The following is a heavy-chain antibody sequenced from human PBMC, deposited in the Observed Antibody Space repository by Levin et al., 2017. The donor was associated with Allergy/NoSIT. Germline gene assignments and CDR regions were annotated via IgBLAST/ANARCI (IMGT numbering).Heavy chain of an antibody. D-gene: IGHD3-10*01. CDR3: LKKGGIGSGSSTGWFDP. Sequence: GGSLRLSCSASGFTFSSYTMHWVRQAPGKGLEYVSGTSSNGGTTYYADSVKGRFTISRDNSMDTLYLQMSSLRAEDTAVYYCLKKGGIGSGSSTGWFDPWGQGTLVTVSS. CDR1: GFTFSSYT. CDR2: TSSNGGTT. J-gene: IGHJ5*02. V-gene: IGHV3-64D*06.